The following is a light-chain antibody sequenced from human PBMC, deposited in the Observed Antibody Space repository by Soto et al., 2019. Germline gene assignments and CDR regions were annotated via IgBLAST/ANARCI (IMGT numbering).Light chain of an antibody. V-gene: IGKV1-5*03. CDR3: QKYNSAPRT. J-gene: IGKJ1*01. CDR1: QSISSW. Sequence: DIQMTHSPSFLSASVGDRVTITCRASQSISSWLAWYQQKPGKAPKLLIYKASSLESGVPSRFSGSASGTEFTLTISSLQPEDVATYYCQKYNSAPRTFGQGTKVDIK. CDR2: KAS.